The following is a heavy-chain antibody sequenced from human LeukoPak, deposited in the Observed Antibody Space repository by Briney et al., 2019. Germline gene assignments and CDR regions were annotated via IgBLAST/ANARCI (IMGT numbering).Heavy chain of an antibody. J-gene: IGHJ4*02. CDR1: GGTFSSYA. Sequence: SVKVSCKASGGTFSSYAISWVRQAPGQGLEWMGGIIPIFGTANYAQKFQGRVTITADESTSTAYMELSSLRSEDTAVYYCARDSSGYSRHFDYWGQGTLVTVTS. CDR2: IIPIFGTA. CDR3: ARDSSGYSRHFDY. D-gene: IGHD3-22*01. V-gene: IGHV1-69*13.